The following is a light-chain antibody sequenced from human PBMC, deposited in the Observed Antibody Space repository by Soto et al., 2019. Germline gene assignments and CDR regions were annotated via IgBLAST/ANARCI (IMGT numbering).Light chain of an antibody. J-gene: IGLJ1*01. CDR3: CSYGGYYTYV. V-gene: IGLV2-11*01. CDR2: DVS. CDR1: SSDVGGYNY. Sequence: QSALTQPRSESGSPGQSVTISCTGTSSDVGGYNYVSWYQHHPGKAPKLMIYDVSKRPSGVPDRFSGSKSGNTASLTISGLQAEDEADYYCCSYGGYYTYVFGTGTKLTVL.